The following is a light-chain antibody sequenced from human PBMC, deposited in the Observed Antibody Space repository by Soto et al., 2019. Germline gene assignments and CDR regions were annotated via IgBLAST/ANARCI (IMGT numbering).Light chain of an antibody. CDR2: EVT. Sequence: QSVLTQPASVSGSPGPSITISCTGTTSDVGNYNHVSWYQQHPGKAPKLMIYEVTKRPSGVSNRFSGSKSANTASLTISGLQAEDEADYYCCSFARSNTWVFGGGTKLTVL. CDR3: CSFARSNTWV. J-gene: IGLJ2*01. V-gene: IGLV2-23*02. CDR1: TSDVGNYNH.